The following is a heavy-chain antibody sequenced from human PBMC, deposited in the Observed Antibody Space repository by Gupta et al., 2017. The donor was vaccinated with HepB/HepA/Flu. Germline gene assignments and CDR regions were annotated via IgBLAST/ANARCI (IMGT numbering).Heavy chain of an antibody. D-gene: IGHD2-21*02. CDR1: GGPLTNYA. V-gene: IGHV1-69*14. J-gene: IGHJ4*02. Sequence: QVQLVQSGAEVKKPGSSVKVSCKAPGGPLTNYAINWVRQAPGHGLEWMGRINPLFNTADYAQNFQGRVTVIADKATSTAYMELRGLTSDDTAVYYCARSLVVVTATYFDYWGQGTLVTVSS. CDR3: ARSLVVVTATYFDY. CDR2: INPLFNTA.